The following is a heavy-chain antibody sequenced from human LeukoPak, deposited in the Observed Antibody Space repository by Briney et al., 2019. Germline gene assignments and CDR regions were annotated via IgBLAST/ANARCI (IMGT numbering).Heavy chain of an antibody. CDR1: RFTFSSYG. V-gene: IGHV3-23*01. CDR2: ISGSGGST. Sequence: GGSLRLSCAASRFTFSSYGMGWVRQAPGKGLEWVSAISGSGGSTYYADSVKGRFTISRDNSKNTLFLQMNSLRADDAAVYYCAKHYFDSSAYYYPFDNWGQGTLVTVSS. J-gene: IGHJ4*02. CDR3: AKHYFDSSAYYYPFDN. D-gene: IGHD3-22*01.